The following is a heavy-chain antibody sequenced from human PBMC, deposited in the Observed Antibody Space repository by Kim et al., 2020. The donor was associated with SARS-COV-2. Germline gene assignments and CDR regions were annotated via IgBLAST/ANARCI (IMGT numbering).Heavy chain of an antibody. CDR1: GYTFTSYG. V-gene: IGHV1-18*01. CDR2: ISPYNGDT. D-gene: IGHD2-2*01. Sequence: ASVKVSCKASGYTFTSYGISWVRQAPGQVLEWMGWISPYNGDTNYAQNLQGRVTMTTDTSTSTAYMELRSLRSDDTAMYYCARDGGYCRSTSCPYCDYWGQGTLVTVSS. CDR3: ARDGGYCRSTSCPYCDY. J-gene: IGHJ4*02.